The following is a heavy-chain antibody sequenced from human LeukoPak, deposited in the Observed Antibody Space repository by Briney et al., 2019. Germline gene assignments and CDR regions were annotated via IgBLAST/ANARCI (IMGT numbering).Heavy chain of an antibody. D-gene: IGHD1-26*01. CDR2: ISAYNGNT. CDR1: GYTFTSYG. V-gene: IGHV1-18*03. Sequence: ASVTVSCKASGYTFTSYGISWVRQAPGQGLEWMGWISAYNGNTNYAQKLQGRVTITRDTSASTAYMELSSLRSEDMAVYYCARGHIVGATPFDYWGQGTLVTVSS. CDR3: ARGHIVGATPFDY. J-gene: IGHJ4*02.